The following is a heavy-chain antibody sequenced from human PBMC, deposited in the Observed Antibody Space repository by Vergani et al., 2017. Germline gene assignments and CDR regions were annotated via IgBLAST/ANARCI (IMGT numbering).Heavy chain of an antibody. D-gene: IGHD4-17*01. Sequence: VQLLQSGAEVKKTGATMKISRKVSGYTFTDHYMHWVKQAPGQGLEWMGLVDPEDGETIYAEKFKGRVTIAADTSTDTAHLELSSLISQDTAVYYCATPQTVTTGGMEVWVQGTTVIVSS. V-gene: IGHV1-69-2*01. CDR1: GYTFTDHY. J-gene: IGHJ6*02. CDR3: ATPQTVTTGGMEV. CDR2: VDPEDGET.